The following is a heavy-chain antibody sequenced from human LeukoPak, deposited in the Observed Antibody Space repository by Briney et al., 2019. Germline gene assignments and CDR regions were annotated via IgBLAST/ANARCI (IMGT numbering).Heavy chain of an antibody. J-gene: IGHJ6*04. CDR2: IIPIFGTA. Sequence: SLTVSCRASGRTFSSYAISWVRQAPGKGLEWMGGIIPIFGTANYAQKFQGRVTITADESTSTAYMELSSLRSEDTAVYYCARGSLMVVAAQYYCYYYGMDVWGEGTTVTVSS. V-gene: IGHV1-69*13. CDR3: ARGSLMVVAAQYYCYYYGMDV. CDR1: GRTFSSYA. D-gene: IGHD2-15*01.